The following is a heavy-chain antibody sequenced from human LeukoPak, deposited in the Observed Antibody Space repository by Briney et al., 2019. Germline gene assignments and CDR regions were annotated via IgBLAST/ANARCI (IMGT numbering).Heavy chain of an antibody. Sequence: GGSLRLSCAASGFTFSSYSMNWVRQAPGKGLEWVSSISSSSSYIYYADSVKGRFTISRDNAKNSLYLQMNSLRAEDTAVYYCAREGIVVVPAAEDYYYYYMDVWGKGTTVTISS. D-gene: IGHD2-2*01. CDR2: ISSSSSYI. J-gene: IGHJ6*03. V-gene: IGHV3-21*01. CDR1: GFTFSSYS. CDR3: AREGIVVVPAAEDYYYYYMDV.